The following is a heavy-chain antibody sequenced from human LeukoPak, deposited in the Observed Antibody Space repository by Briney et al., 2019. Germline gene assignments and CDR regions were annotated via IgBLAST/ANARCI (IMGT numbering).Heavy chain of an antibody. CDR3: AGEGYYDSSGLRYFDY. J-gene: IGHJ4*02. CDR1: GGTFSSYT. CDR2: IIPILGIA. D-gene: IGHD3-22*01. V-gene: IGHV1-69*04. Sequence: GASVKVSCKASGGTFSSYTISWVRQAPGQGLEWMGRIIPILGIANYAQKFQGRVTITADKSTSTAYMELSSLRSEDTAVYYCAGEGYYDSSGLRYFDYWGQGTLVTVSS.